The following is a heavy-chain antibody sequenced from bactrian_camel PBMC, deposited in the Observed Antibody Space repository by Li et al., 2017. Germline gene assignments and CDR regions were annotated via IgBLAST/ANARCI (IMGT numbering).Heavy chain of an antibody. CDR3: AAEFPRRARGVIQCGNEYVY. J-gene: IGHJ4*01. Sequence: HVQLVESGGASVQAGGSLTLSCTVSKYNVSRHSMGWFRQAPEKDREGAAHIDTDGTTSYTASVQGRFTISVDNAKNIVYLQMNSLQPEDTAMYYCAAEFPRRARGVIQCGNEYVYWGQGTQVTVS. D-gene: IGHD7*01. CDR1: KYNVSRHS. CDR2: IDTDGTT. V-gene: IGHV3S53*01.